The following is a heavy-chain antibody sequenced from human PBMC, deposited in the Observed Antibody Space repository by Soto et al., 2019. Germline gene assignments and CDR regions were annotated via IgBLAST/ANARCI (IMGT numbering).Heavy chain of an antibody. CDR1: GYTFTSYG. D-gene: IGHD3-22*01. V-gene: IGHV1-18*01. Sequence: GASVKVSCKASGYTFTSYGISWVRQAPGQGLEWMGWISAYNGNTNYAQKLQGRVTMTTDTSTSTAYMELRSLRSDDTAVYYCAREQQPYYYDSSGYYGDDAFDIWGQGTMVTVSS. J-gene: IGHJ3*02. CDR3: AREQQPYYYDSSGYYGDDAFDI. CDR2: ISAYNGNT.